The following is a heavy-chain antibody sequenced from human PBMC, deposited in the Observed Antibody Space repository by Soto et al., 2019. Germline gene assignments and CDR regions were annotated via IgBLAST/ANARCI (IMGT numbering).Heavy chain of an antibody. CDR3: ARGDPDSSGYYSHAFDI. J-gene: IGHJ3*02. D-gene: IGHD3-22*01. Sequence: QVQLQQWGAGLLKPSETLSLTCAVYGGSFSGYYWSWIRQPPGKGLEWIGEINHSGSTNYNPSLKSRAPISADTPKNQFSLKLSSVTAADTAVYYCARGDPDSSGYYSHAFDIWGQGTMVTVSS. CDR2: INHSGST. V-gene: IGHV4-34*01. CDR1: GGSFSGYY.